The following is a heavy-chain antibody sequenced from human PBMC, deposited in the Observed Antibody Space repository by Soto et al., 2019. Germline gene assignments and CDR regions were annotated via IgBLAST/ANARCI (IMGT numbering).Heavy chain of an antibody. CDR1: GGSFSSGGYY. J-gene: IGHJ4*02. CDR2: IHYSGNT. Sequence: KPSETLSLTCTVSGGSFSSGGYYWTRIRQHPGKGLEWIGYIHYSGNTYYNPSLKSRVTISVDTSKNQFSLKLNSVTAADTAVYYCARVRPTTLGNSYVDYWGQGTLVTVSS. CDR3: ARVRPTTLGNSYVDY. D-gene: IGHD5-18*01. V-gene: IGHV4-31*03.